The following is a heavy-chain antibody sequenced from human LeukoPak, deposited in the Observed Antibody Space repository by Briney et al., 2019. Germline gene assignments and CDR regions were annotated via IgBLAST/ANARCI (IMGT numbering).Heavy chain of an antibody. V-gene: IGHV3-23*01. J-gene: IGHJ3*02. CDR3: ARSRTMIRDTRAFDI. CDR1: GFTFSGYA. D-gene: IGHD3-22*01. CDR2: ISGSGGST. Sequence: PGGSLRLSCAASGFTFSGYAMSWVRQAPGKGLEWVSAISGSGGSTYYADSVKGRFTISRDNSKNTLYLQMNSLRAEDTAVYYCARSRTMIRDTRAFDIWGQGTMVTVSS.